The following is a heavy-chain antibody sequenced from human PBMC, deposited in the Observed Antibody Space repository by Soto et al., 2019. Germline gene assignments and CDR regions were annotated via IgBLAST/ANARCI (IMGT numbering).Heavy chain of an antibody. J-gene: IGHJ5*02. CDR3: ARHHERIAEIGWFDP. V-gene: IGHV3-48*01. D-gene: IGHD6-13*01. Sequence: MNRVNKNTGKGLEWVSYISSSSSTIYYADSVKGRFTISRDNSKNSLYLQMNSLRAEDTAVYYCARHHERIAEIGWFDPWGQGTLVTVSS. CDR2: ISSSSSTI.